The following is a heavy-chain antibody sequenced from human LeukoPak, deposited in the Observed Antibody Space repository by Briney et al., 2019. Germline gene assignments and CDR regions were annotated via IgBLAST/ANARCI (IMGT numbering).Heavy chain of an antibody. J-gene: IGHJ4*02. Sequence: ASVKVTCKASGYTFTGYYMHWVRQAPGQGLQWMGWINPNSGGTNYAQKFQGRVTMTRNTYINTAYMELSRLRSDDTAVYYCARGLRGSPAFDYWGQGTLVTVSS. CDR1: GYTFTGYY. V-gene: IGHV1-2*02. D-gene: IGHD2-2*01. CDR2: INPNSGGT. CDR3: ARGLRGSPAFDY.